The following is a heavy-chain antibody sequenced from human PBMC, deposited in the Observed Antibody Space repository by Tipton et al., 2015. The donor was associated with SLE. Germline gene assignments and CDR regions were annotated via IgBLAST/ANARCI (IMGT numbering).Heavy chain of an antibody. D-gene: IGHD2-15*01. CDR3: ASGDYFDY. V-gene: IGHV3-7*03. CDR2: IKQDGSEK. Sequence: SLRLSCAASGFAFSSYWMSWVRQAPGKGLEWVANIKQDGSEKYYVDSVKGRFTISRDNAKNSLYLQMNSLRAEDTTVYYCASGDYFDYWGQGTLVTVSS. CDR1: GFAFSSYW. J-gene: IGHJ4*02.